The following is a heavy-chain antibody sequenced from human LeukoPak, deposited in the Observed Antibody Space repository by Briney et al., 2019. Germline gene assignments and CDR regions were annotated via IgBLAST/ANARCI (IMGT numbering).Heavy chain of an antibody. CDR3: ARGIGNYYYMDV. D-gene: IGHD3-10*01. Sequence: SETPSLTCAVYGGSFSGYYWSWIRQPPGKGLEWIGEINHSGSTNYNPSLKSRVTISIDTSKNQFSLKLSSVTAADTAVYYCARGIGNYYYMDVWGKGTTVTVSS. V-gene: IGHV4-34*01. CDR1: GGSFSGYY. J-gene: IGHJ6*03. CDR2: INHSGST.